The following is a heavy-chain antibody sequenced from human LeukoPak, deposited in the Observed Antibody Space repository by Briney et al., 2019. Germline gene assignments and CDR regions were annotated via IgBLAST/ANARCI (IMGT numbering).Heavy chain of an antibody. J-gene: IGHJ3*02. V-gene: IGHV3-48*03. CDR2: ITSSGSPT. CDR1: GFTLSTYE. CDR3: ARDISSSTRAFDI. Sequence: GGSLRLSCAASGFTLSTYEMTWVRQAPGKGLEWISFITSSGSPTFYADSVKGRFTIFRDTAKNSLFLQMNNLRGEDPAVYYCARDISSSTRAFDIWGQGTMVTVSS. D-gene: IGHD2-15*01.